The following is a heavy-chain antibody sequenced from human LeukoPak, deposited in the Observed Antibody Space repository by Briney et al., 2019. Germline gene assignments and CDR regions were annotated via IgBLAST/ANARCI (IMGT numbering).Heavy chain of an antibody. D-gene: IGHD3-10*01. V-gene: IGHV3-11*01. CDR2: ISSSGSTI. Sequence: GGSLTLSCAASGFTFSDYYMSWIRQAPGKGLEWVSYISSSGSTIYYADSVKGRFTISRDNAKNSLYLQMNSLRAEDTAVYYCARDLPRDYYGSGSYKVLFDYWGQGTLVTVSS. J-gene: IGHJ4*02. CDR3: ARDLPRDYYGSGSYKVLFDY. CDR1: GFTFSDYY.